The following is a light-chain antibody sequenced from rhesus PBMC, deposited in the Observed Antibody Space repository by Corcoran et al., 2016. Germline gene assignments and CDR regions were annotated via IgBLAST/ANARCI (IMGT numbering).Light chain of an antibody. V-gene: IGKV1-22*01. CDR2: KTS. CDR3: LQYTATPFT. Sequence: DIQMTQSPSSLSASVGDTVTITCRASQSISSWLDWYQQRPGKAPKLLTYKTSNLQTGVPCRFSGSGSGTNFTLTISSLQPDDFATYYCLQYTATPFTFGPGPKLDVK. J-gene: IGKJ3*01. CDR1: QSISSW.